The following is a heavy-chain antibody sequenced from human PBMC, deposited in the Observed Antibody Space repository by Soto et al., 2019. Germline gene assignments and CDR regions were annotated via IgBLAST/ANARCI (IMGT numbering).Heavy chain of an antibody. CDR1: GFTFNQYA. D-gene: IGHD6-13*01. CDR2: ISGAGGVT. Sequence: ELQVLESGGGLVQSGGSLGLSCAASGFTFNQYAMNWVRQAPGKGLDWVSAISGAGGVTEYADSVQGRFTISRDNSKKTVYLDMNSLRVEDTAIYYCARGGCARSSCSCDWWGQGTLVTVS. J-gene: IGHJ4*02. CDR3: ARGGCARSSCSCDW. V-gene: IGHV3-23*01.